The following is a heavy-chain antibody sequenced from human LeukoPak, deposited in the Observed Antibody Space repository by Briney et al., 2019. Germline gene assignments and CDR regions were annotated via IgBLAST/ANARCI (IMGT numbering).Heavy chain of an antibody. V-gene: IGHV3-48*01. CDR1: GFTFSGYA. Sequence: GGSLRLSCAASGFTFSGYAMSWVRQAPGKGLEWVSYISSSSSTIYYADSVKGRFTISRDNAKNSLYLQMNSLRAEDTAVYYCARGDLTTFDYWGQGTLVTVSP. CDR3: ARGDLTTFDY. J-gene: IGHJ4*02. CDR2: ISSSSSTI. D-gene: IGHD4-11*01.